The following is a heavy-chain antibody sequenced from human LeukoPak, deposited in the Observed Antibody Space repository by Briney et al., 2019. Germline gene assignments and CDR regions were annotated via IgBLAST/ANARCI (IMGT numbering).Heavy chain of an antibody. Sequence: GGSLRLSCAASGFTFSSYAMSWVRQAPGKGLEWASAISGSGGSTYYADSVKGRFTISRDNSKNTLYLQMNSLRAEDTAVYYCAKDIGYGDYGGFDYWGQGTLVTVSS. D-gene: IGHD4-17*01. CDR1: GFTFSSYA. J-gene: IGHJ4*02. V-gene: IGHV3-23*01. CDR2: ISGSGGST. CDR3: AKDIGYGDYGGFDY.